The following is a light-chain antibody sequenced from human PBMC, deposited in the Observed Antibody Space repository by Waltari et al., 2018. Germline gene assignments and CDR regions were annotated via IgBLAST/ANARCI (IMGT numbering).Light chain of an antibody. CDR2: LVS. J-gene: IGKJ1*01. Sequence: DIVMIQSPLSLPVSPGEPASISCRSSQSLLHSSGYTCLNWYVQKPGQAPQLLIYLVSDRASEVPDRFSGRGSGTDFTLKVSRVEAEDVELYYCMQARQTPWTFGQGTKVEIK. CDR3: MQARQTPWT. V-gene: IGKV2-28*01. CDR1: QSLLHSSGYTC.